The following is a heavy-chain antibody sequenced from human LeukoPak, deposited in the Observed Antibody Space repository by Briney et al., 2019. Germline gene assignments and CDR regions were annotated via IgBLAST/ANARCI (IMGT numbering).Heavy chain of an antibody. Sequence: ASVKVSCKASGYNFTNYYIHWVRQAPGQGLEWTGIINPSGGSTSYAQKFQGRVTMTRDTSTSTVYMELSGLRSEDTAVYYCAREWGLQRFLEWSLDYWGQGTLVTVSS. D-gene: IGHD3-3*01. V-gene: IGHV1-46*01. CDR3: AREWGLQRFLEWSLDY. CDR1: GYNFTNYY. J-gene: IGHJ4*02. CDR2: INPSGGST.